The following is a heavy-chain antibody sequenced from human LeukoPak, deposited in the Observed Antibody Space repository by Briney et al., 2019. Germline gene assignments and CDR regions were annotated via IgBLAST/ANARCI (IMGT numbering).Heavy chain of an antibody. CDR1: GGSFSGYY. Sequence: PSETLSLTCAVYGGSFSGYYWSWIRQPPGKGLEWIGEINHSGSTNYNPSLKSRVTISVDTSKNQFSLKLSSVTAADTAVYYCARAINFWSGYYTWGQGTLVTVSS. D-gene: IGHD3-3*01. V-gene: IGHV4-34*01. CDR3: ARAINFWSGYYT. CDR2: INHSGST. J-gene: IGHJ5*02.